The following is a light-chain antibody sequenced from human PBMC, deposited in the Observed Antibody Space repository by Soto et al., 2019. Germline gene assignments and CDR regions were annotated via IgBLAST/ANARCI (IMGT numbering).Light chain of an antibody. V-gene: IGKV1-9*01. Sequence: DIQLTQSPSFLSASVGDRVTITCRATQGISTYLAWYQHKPGKAPKLLIYTASTLQSGVPSRFTSSGSGTDFTLTISSLQPEDFATYYCQQVKSYPLTFGGGTKVEIK. CDR3: QQVKSYPLT. J-gene: IGKJ4*01. CDR2: TAS. CDR1: QGISTY.